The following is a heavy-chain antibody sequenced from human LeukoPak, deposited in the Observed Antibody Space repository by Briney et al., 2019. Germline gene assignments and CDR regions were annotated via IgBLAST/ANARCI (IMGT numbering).Heavy chain of an antibody. V-gene: IGHV1-69*13. D-gene: IGHD6-13*01. CDR1: GGTFSSYA. CDR2: IIPIFGTA. CDR3: ARGAAYSSSWYEFDI. J-gene: IGHJ4*02. Sequence: GASVKVSCKASGGTFSSYAISWVRQAPGQGLEWMGGIIPIFGTANYAQKFQGRVTITADESTSTAYMELSSLRSEDTAVYYCARGAAYSSSWYEFDIWGQGTLVTVSS.